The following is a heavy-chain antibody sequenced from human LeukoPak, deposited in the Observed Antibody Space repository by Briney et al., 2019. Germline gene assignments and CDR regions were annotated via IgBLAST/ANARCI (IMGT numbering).Heavy chain of an antibody. CDR3: ARGYSSSWNYFDY. Sequence: PSETLSLTCTVSGGSISNYWWSGIRQPPGMGLEWIGYVFDSGGTNYNPSLKSRVTISVDTSKKQFSLKLSSVTAADAAVYYCARGYSSSWNYFDYWGQGTLVTVSS. V-gene: IGHV4-59*01. J-gene: IGHJ4*02. CDR2: VFDSGGT. CDR1: GGSISNYW. D-gene: IGHD6-13*01.